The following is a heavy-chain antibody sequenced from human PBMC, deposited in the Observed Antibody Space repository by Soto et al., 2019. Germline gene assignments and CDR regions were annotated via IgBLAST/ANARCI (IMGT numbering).Heavy chain of an antibody. D-gene: IGHD2-15*01. CDR3: ARDGYCSGGSCYLGNWFDP. J-gene: IGHJ5*02. CDR1: GGTFSSYA. V-gene: IGHV1-69*01. CDR2: IIPSFGTA. Sequence: QVQLVQSGAEVKKPGSSVKVSCKASGGTFSSYAISWVRQAPGQGLEWMGGIIPSFGTANYAQKFQGRVTITADESTSTAYMELSSLRSEDTAVYYCARDGYCSGGSCYLGNWFDPWGQGTLVTVSS.